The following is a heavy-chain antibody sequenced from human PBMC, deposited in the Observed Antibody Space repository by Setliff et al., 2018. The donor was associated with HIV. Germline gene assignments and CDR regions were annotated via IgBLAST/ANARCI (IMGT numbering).Heavy chain of an antibody. CDR2: IFTSGDT. D-gene: IGHD3-9*01. CDR1: GVSISNYY. Sequence: PSETLSLTCTVSGVSISNYYWNWIRQPPGKGLEWIGYIFTSGDTNYNPSLRSRVTLSVDTSKNQVSLKLGSVTAADTAVYYCAASLSGFDYWGQGTLVTVSS. J-gene: IGHJ4*02. CDR3: AASLSGFDY. V-gene: IGHV4-4*09.